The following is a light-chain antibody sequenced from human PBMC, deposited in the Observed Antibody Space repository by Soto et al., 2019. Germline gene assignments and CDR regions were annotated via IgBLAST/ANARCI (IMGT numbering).Light chain of an antibody. CDR2: GAS. Sequence: EFVLTQSPDTLSVSPGDRAILSCRASQSVGRDYLAWYQQKPGQAPRLLIHGASNRATGIPDRFSGSGSGTDFTLSISRLEPEDFAVYYCQQYAKSPITFGQGTRLEIK. J-gene: IGKJ5*01. CDR3: QQYAKSPIT. CDR1: QSVGRDY. V-gene: IGKV3-20*01.